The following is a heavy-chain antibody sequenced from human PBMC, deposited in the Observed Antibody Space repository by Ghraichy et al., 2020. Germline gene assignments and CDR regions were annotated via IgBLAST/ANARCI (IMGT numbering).Heavy chain of an antibody. CDR1: GGSFSGYY. J-gene: IGHJ4*02. CDR2: INHGGSI. V-gene: IGHV4-34*01. Sequence: ESLNISCAIYGGSFSGYYWSWIRQPPGKGLEWIGEINHGGSINYNPSLKSRVTIPVDTSRNQFSLKLSSVTAADTAVYYCASSLSGSFNFDYWGQGTLVTVSS. CDR3: ASSLSGSFNFDY. D-gene: IGHD1-26*01.